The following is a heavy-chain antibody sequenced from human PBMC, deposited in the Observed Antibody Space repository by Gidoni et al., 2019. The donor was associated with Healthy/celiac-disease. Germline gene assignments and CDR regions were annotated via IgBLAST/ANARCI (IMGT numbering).Heavy chain of an antibody. V-gene: IGHV3-30*01. J-gene: IGHJ3*02. CDR3: ARGLGYCSGGSCYGAFDI. CDR1: GFTFSSYA. CDR2: ISYDGSNK. Sequence: QVQLVESGGGVVQPGRSLRLSCAASGFTFSSYAMHWVRQAPGKGLEWVAVISYDGSNKYYADSVKGRFTISRDNSKNTLYLQMNSLRAEDTAVYYCARGLGYCSGGSCYGAFDIWGQGTMVTVSS. D-gene: IGHD2-15*01.